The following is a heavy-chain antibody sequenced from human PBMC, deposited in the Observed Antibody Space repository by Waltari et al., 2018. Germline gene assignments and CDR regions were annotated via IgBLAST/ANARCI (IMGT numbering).Heavy chain of an antibody. D-gene: IGHD3-22*01. CDR2: INTNTGNP. Sequence: QVQLVQSGSELKKPGASVKVSCKASGYTFTSYAMNWVRQAPGQGLEWMGWINTNTGNPTYAQGCTGRFVLSLDTSVSTAYLQISSLKAEDTAVYYCARDYYDSSGPLHVDDYYYYGMDVWGQGTTVTVSS. J-gene: IGHJ6*02. CDR3: ARDYYDSSGPLHVDDYYYYGMDV. CDR1: GYTFTSYA. V-gene: IGHV7-4-1*02.